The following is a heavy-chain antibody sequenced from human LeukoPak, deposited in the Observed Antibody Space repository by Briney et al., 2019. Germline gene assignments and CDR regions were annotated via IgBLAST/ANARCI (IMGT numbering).Heavy chain of an antibody. CDR2: LSASGRST. CDR1: GFTFSTNA. Sequence: PGGSLRLSCAASGFTFSTNAMNWVRQAPGKGLEWVSTLSASGRSTFYADSVKGRFTISRDNVKNSLYLQMNSLRAEDTAVYYCASLGELWGKGTTVTISS. CDR3: ASLGEL. J-gene: IGHJ6*04. V-gene: IGHV3-23*01. D-gene: IGHD3-16*01.